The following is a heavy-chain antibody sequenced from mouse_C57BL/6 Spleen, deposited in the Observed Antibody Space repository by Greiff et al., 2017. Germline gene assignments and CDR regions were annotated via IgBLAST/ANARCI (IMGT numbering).Heavy chain of an antibody. D-gene: IGHD2-5*01. CDR2: IYPGDGDT. CDR3: ARGSNYGGYSMDY. CDR1: GYAFSSSW. Sequence: QVQLQQSGPELVKPGASVKISCKASGYAFSSSWMNWVKQRPGKGLEWIGRIYPGDGDTNYNGKFKGKATLTADKSSSTAYMQLSSLTSEDSAVYFCARGSNYGGYSMDYWGQGTSVTVSS. V-gene: IGHV1-82*01. J-gene: IGHJ4*01.